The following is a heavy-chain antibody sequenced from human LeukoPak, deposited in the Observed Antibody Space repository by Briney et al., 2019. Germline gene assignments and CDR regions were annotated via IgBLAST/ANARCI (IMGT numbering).Heavy chain of an antibody. V-gene: IGHV3-23*01. CDR2: LKGTGET. CDR1: GLSFSSFA. D-gene: IGHD3-16*01. J-gene: IGHJ4*02. CDR3: ARASWVSTADAVR. Sequence: GGSLRLSCAASGLSFSSFAMSWVRQAPARGLEWLSSLKGTGETIYADSVRGRCTLFRDGSRNTVYLQLNNLRVEDTAVYYCARASWVSTADAVRWGQGTVVTVSS.